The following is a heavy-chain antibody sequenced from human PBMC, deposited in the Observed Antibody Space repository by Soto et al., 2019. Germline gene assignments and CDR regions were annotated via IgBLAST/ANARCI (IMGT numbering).Heavy chain of an antibody. CDR2: ISGSGGST. CDR3: AKDHAEIVPAANDAFDI. V-gene: IGHV3-23*01. CDR1: GFTFSAYA. Sequence: EVQLLESGGGLVQPGGSLRLSCAASGFTFSAYAMSWVRQAPGKGLDWVSGISGSGGSTYYADSVKGRFTISRDNSKNTLYLQMDSLTAEDTAVYYCAKDHAEIVPAANDAFDIWGQGTMVTVSS. J-gene: IGHJ3*02. D-gene: IGHD2-2*01.